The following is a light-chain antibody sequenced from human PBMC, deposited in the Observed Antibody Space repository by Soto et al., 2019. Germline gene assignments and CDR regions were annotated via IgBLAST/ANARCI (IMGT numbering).Light chain of an antibody. V-gene: IGLV2-14*03. J-gene: IGLJ1*01. CDR3: ASYTSSSTLV. CDR1: SNDVGGHDY. Sequence: QSALTQPVSVSGSPGQSITISCTGTSNDVGGHDYVSWYQQHPGKAPKLVIYDVLSRPSGVSDRFSGSKSGHTASLTISGLRPEDEADYYCASYTSSSTLVFGTGTKVTVL. CDR2: DVL.